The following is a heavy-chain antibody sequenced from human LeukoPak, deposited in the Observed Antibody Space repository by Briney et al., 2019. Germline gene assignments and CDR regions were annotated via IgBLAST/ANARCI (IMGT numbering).Heavy chain of an antibody. CDR3: ARACKYYYGSGSYYKGYYFDY. V-gene: IGHV4-34*01. Sequence: MPSETLSLTCAVYGGSFSGYYRSWIRQPPGKGLEWIGEINHSGSTNYNPSLKSRVTISVDTSKNQFSLKLSSVTAANTAVYYCARACKYYYGSGSYYKGYYFDYCGQGTLVTVSS. D-gene: IGHD3-10*01. J-gene: IGHJ4*02. CDR2: INHSGST. CDR1: GGSFSGYY.